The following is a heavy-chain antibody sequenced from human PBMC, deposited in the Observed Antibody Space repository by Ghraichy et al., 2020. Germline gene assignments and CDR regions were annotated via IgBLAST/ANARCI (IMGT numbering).Heavy chain of an antibody. CDR1: GFTFSSYW. CDR2: INQDESEK. J-gene: IGHJ3*02. Sequence: GGSLRLSCAASGFTFSSYWMSWVRQAPGKGLEWVANINQDESEKYYVDSVKGRFTISRDNAKNSLYLQMNSLRAEDTAIYYCAGQGSYDTLEAFDIWGQGTMVTVSS. CDR3: AGQGSYDTLEAFDI. D-gene: IGHD3-22*01. V-gene: IGHV3-7*01.